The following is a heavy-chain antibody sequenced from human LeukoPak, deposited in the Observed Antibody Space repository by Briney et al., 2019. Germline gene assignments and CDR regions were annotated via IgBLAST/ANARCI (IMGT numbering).Heavy chain of an antibody. D-gene: IGHD3-10*01. Sequence: PSETLSLTCTVSGGSVSSDSHYWNWIRQPPGKGLEWIGCISYSGSTNYKSSLKSRVTISVDTSKNQFSLKVRSVTAADTAVYYCARFLWFGGPFDPWGQGTLVTVSS. CDR3: ARFLWFGGPFDP. CDR1: GGSVSSDSHY. J-gene: IGHJ5*02. V-gene: IGHV4-61*01. CDR2: ISYSGST.